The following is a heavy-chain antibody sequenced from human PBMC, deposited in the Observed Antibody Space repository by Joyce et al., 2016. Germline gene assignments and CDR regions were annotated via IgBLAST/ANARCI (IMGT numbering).Heavy chain of an antibody. CDR3: ARAPIGWREAAFDL. CDR1: GFILRNDW. J-gene: IGHJ3*01. D-gene: IGHD6-19*01. V-gene: IGHV3-7*03. CDR2: INQEGSQT. Sequence: LVESGGGLVQPGGSLILSCAASGFILRNDWVNWVRQAPGKGLEWVANINQEGSQTYYLDSVKGRFTISRNLAQKSLYLELTSLSAEDTALYHCARAPIGWREAAFDLWGHGTMVIVSS.